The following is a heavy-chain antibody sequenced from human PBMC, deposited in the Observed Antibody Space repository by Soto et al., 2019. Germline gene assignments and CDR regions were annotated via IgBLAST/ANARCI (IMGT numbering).Heavy chain of an antibody. CDR2: INPNSGAT. CDR3: ARDLSDYGDPYYYYGMDV. V-gene: IGHV1-2*04. J-gene: IGHJ6*02. CDR1: GYTFTGYY. Sequence: QVQLVQSGAEVKKPGASVKVSCKASGYTFTGYYMHWVRQAPGQGLEWMGWINPNSGATNYAQKFQGWVTMTRDTSISTAYMELSRLRSDDTAVYYCARDLSDYGDPYYYYGMDVWGQGTTVTVSS. D-gene: IGHD4-17*01.